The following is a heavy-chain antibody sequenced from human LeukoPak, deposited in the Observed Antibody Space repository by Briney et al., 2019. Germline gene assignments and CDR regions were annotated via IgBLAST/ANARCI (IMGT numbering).Heavy chain of an antibody. CDR2: IYYIGST. CDR3: ARVGGDGYIYDAFDI. CDR1: GGSISSHY. Sequence: PSGTLSLTCAVSGGSISSHYWSWIRQPPGKGLEWVGDIYYIGSTNYKPSLKSGVTKSVDTSMHQFSVTPRSVAAADPAVYYCARVGGDGYIYDAFDIWGQGTMVTVSS. V-gene: IGHV4-59*11. J-gene: IGHJ3*02. D-gene: IGHD5-24*01.